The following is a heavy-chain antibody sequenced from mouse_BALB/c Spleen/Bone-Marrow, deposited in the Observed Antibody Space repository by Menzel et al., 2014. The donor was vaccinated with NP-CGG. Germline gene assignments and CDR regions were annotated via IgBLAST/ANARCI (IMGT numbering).Heavy chain of an antibody. CDR3: ARLGYYGYHDN. J-gene: IGHJ2*01. V-gene: IGHV4-2*02. CDR2: INPGSSTI. D-gene: IGHD1-2*01. CDR1: GFDFGRYW. Sequence: EVQLVESGGGLVQPGGSLNLACVASGFDFGRYWMSWARQAPGQGLEWIGEINPGSSTINYSPSLKDKFIISRDNAKNTLYLQKSKVRSEDTALDYCARLGYYGYHDNWGQGTTLTVSS.